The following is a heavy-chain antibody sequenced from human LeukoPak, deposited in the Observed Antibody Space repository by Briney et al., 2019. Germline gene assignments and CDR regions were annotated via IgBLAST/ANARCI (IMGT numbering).Heavy chain of an antibody. CDR2: IIPIFGTA. CDR3: AREPIAVAGYYYYYGMDV. CDR1: GCTFSSYA. J-gene: IGHJ6*02. V-gene: IGHV1-69*06. Sequence: ASVKVSCKASGCTFSSYAISWVRQAPAQGLEWMGGIIPIFGTANYAQKFQGRVTITADKSTSTAYMELSSLRSEDTAVYYCAREPIAVAGYYYYYGMDVWGQGTTVTVSS. D-gene: IGHD6-19*01.